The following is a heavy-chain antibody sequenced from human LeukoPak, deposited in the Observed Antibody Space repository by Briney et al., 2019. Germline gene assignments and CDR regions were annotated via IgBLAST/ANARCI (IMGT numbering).Heavy chain of an antibody. Sequence: RGSLRLSCAASGFTFNIYAMSWVRQAPGKGLEWVSDISGNGGSTYYADSVKSRFTISRDNYKNTVYLQMNSLRAEDTAVYYCAKNTGQTSEYSYGFNCWGQGTLVAVSS. J-gene: IGHJ4*02. CDR3: AKNTGQTSEYSYGFNC. CDR2: ISGNGGST. D-gene: IGHD5-18*01. V-gene: IGHV3-23*01. CDR1: GFTFNIYA.